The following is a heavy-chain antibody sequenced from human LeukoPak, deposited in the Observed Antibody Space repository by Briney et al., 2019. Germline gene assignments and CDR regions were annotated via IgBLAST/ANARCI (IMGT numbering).Heavy chain of an antibody. CDR3: ATSDYGGPYWYFDL. V-gene: IGHV3-43*02. D-gene: IGHD4-23*01. CDR1: GFTFDDYA. J-gene: IGHJ2*01. Sequence: GGSLRLSCAASGFTFDDYAMHWVRQAPAKGLEWVSLISGDGGSTYYADSVKGRFTISRDNSKNSLYLQMNSLRTEDTALYYCATSDYGGPYWYFDLWGRGTLVTVSS. CDR2: ISGDGGST.